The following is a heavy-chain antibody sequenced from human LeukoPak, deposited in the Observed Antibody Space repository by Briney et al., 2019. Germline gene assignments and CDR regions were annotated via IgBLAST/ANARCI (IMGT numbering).Heavy chain of an antibody. V-gene: IGHV3-7*01. CDR3: ASSFSDDFWSGHF. J-gene: IGHJ4*02. CDR1: RLTFTYW. D-gene: IGHD3-3*01. CDR2: IKQDGGEK. Sequence: GSLRLSCAASRLTFTYWMSWVRQAPGKGLEWVANIKQDGGEKYYVDSVKGRFTIFRDNAKKSLYLQMNSLRAEDTAVYHCASSFSDDFWSGHFWGQGTLVTVSS.